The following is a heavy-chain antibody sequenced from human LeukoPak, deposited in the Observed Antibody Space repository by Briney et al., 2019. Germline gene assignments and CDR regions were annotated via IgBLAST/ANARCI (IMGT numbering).Heavy chain of an antibody. D-gene: IGHD4/OR15-4a*01. CDR2: IYSSGST. Sequence: SETLSLTCTVSGGSISNYYWSWIRQPAGKGLEWIGRIYSSGSTNSNPSLKSRVTMSVDTSKNQFSVNLTSVTAADTAVYYCVRCRGTTVLTRFDNWGQGTLATVSS. V-gene: IGHV4-4*07. CDR3: VRCRGTTVLTRFDN. CDR1: GGSISNYY. J-gene: IGHJ4*02.